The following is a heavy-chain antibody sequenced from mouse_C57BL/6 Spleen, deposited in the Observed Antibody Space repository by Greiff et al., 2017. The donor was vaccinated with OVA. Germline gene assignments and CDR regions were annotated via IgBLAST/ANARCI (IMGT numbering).Heavy chain of an antibody. CDR3: ARRGKGSMDY. Sequence: QVQLQQSGAELVRPGTSVKVSCKASGYAFTNYLIEWVKQRPGQGLEWIGVINPGSGGTNYNEKFKGKATPTADKSSSTAYMQLSSLTSEDSAVYFCARRGKGSMDYWGQGTSVTVSS. V-gene: IGHV1-54*01. D-gene: IGHD2-1*01. CDR1: GYAFTNYL. J-gene: IGHJ4*01. CDR2: INPGSGGT.